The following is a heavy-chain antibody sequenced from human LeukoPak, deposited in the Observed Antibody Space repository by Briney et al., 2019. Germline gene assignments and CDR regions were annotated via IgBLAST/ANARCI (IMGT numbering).Heavy chain of an antibody. CDR3: ARLSRAVLTYGMDV. V-gene: IGHV5-51*01. Sequence: GESLKISCRGSGYSFTSYWIAWVRQMPGKGLEWMGIIYPGYSDTRYSPSFQGQVTTSADKSISTAYLQWSSLKASDTAMYYCARLSRAVLTYGMDVWGKGTTVTVSS. D-gene: IGHD6-19*01. CDR1: GYSFTSYW. CDR2: IYPGYSDT. J-gene: IGHJ6*04.